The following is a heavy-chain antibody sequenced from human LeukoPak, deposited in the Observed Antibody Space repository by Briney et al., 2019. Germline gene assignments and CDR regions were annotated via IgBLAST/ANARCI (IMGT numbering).Heavy chain of an antibody. CDR3: ASITIFGVVTTYYFDY. CDR2: ISTSGSTI. D-gene: IGHD3-3*01. J-gene: IGHJ4*02. CDR1: GFTFSSYE. V-gene: IGHV3-48*03. Sequence: PGGSLRLSCAASGFTFSSYEMNWVRQAPGKGLEWVSYISTSGSTIYYADSVKGRFTISRDNAKNSLYLQMNSLRAEDTAVYYCASITIFGVVTTYYFDYWGQGTLVTVSS.